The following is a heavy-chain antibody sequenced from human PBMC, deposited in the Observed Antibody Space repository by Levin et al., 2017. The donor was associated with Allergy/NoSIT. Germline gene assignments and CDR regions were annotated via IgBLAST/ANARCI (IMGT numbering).Heavy chain of an antibody. V-gene: IGHV3-48*01. CDR1: GFTFSSYS. Sequence: GESLKISCAASGFTFSSYSMNWVRQAPGKGLEWVSYISSSSSTIYYADSVKGRFTISRDNAKNALYLQMNSLRAEDPAVYYCARADSYHEKWGQGTLVTVSS. D-gene: IGHD5-18*01. J-gene: IGHJ4*02. CDR2: ISSSSSTI. CDR3: ARADSYHEK.